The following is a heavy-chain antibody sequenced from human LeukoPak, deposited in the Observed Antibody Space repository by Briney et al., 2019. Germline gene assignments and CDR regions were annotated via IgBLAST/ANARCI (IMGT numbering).Heavy chain of an antibody. V-gene: IGHV4-4*07. CDR2: FEPSGTT. Sequence: PSETLSLTCTVSGASIENHYWSWIRQPAGKGLEWIGRFEPSGTTKYNPSLKSRITMSVDTSKNQFSLGLNSVTAADTAVYYCAKEGAAAGPDFDLWGQGTLVIVSS. D-gene: IGHD6-13*01. J-gene: IGHJ4*02. CDR1: GASIENHY. CDR3: AKEGAAAGPDFDL.